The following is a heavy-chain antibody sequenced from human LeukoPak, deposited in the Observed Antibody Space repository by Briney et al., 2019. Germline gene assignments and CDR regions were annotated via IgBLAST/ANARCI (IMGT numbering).Heavy chain of an antibody. Sequence: GGSLRLSCAASGFTFSSDAMSWVRQAPGKGLEWVSTISDSGGSTYYADSVKGRFTLSRDNSKSTLSLQMNSLRADDTAVYYCATQNFDYWGQGTLVTVSS. CDR1: GFTFSSDA. V-gene: IGHV3-23*01. CDR3: ATQNFDY. CDR2: ISDSGGST. J-gene: IGHJ4*02.